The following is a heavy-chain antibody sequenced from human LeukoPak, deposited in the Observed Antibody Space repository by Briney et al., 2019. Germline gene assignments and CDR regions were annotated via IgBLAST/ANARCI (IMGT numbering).Heavy chain of an antibody. D-gene: IGHD6-13*01. CDR3: VNGYSIVSNPFDY. CDR1: GFTLSTYT. CDR2: ISATGGST. Sequence: GGSLTLSWAVSGFTLSTYTMSWVRQAPGEVREWVSGISATGGSTYCADSVQGSFTISRDNSKNTLYLQMSSLRAEDTAVYYCVNGYSIVSNPFDYWGQRPPVTVSS. V-gene: IGHV3-23*01. J-gene: IGHJ4*02.